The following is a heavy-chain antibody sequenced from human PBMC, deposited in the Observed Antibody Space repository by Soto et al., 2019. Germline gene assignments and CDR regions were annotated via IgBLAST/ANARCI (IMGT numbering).Heavy chain of an antibody. CDR3: ARWSAGLDL. CDR1: GFNLSHYW. Sequence: EAQLVESGGALVQPGGSLRLSCAASGFNLSHYWMTWVRQAPGKGLEWVANIKQDGGATFYVDSVKGRFSISRDNADNSLFLQMNNLRVDDTAIYYCARWSAGLDLWGQGTVVTVSS. J-gene: IGHJ5*02. CDR2: IKQDGGAT. D-gene: IGHD3-3*01. V-gene: IGHV3-7*03.